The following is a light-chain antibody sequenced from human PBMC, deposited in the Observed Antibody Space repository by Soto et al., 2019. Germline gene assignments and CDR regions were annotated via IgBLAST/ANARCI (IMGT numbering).Light chain of an antibody. V-gene: IGKV1-5*03. J-gene: IGKJ1*01. CDR3: QQYNSYTWT. CDR2: MAS. Sequence: DIPMTQSPSTLSASVGDRVTITCRASQSVSSWLAWYQQKPGKAPNLLIYMASRLESGVPSRFSGSGSGTEFTLTISSLQPDDFATYYCQQYNSYTWTFGQGTKVEIK. CDR1: QSVSSW.